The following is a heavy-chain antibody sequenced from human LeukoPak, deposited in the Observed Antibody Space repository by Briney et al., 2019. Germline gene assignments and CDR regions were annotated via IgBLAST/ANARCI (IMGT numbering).Heavy chain of an antibody. D-gene: IGHD3-22*01. V-gene: IGHV3-30*18. Sequence: GGSLRLSCAASGFTFSSYGMHWARQAPGKGLEWVAVISYDGSNKYYADSVKGRFTISRDNSKNTLYLQMNSLRAEDTAVYYCAKEGWYYYDSSGYSQKRRGDYYYMDVWGKGTTVTVSS. CDR2: ISYDGSNK. CDR3: AKEGWYYYDSSGYSQKRRGDYYYMDV. J-gene: IGHJ6*03. CDR1: GFTFSSYG.